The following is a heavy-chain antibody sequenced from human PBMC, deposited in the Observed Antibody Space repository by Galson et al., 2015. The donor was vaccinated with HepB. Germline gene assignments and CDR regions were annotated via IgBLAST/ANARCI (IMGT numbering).Heavy chain of an antibody. CDR3: ARLGTPYNWFDP. CDR1: GFSFSSDC. Sequence: SLRLSCAVSGFSFSSDCMHWVRQAPGKGLVWVSRICSGGTATTYADSVKGRFTISRDDAKNTLYLQMNSLRAEDSAVYCCARLGTPYNWFDPWGQGARVIVSS. D-gene: IGHD1-1*01. CDR2: ICSGGTAT. J-gene: IGHJ5*02. V-gene: IGHV3-74*03.